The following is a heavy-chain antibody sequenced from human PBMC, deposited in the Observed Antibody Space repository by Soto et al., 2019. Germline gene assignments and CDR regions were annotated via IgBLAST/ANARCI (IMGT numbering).Heavy chain of an antibody. V-gene: IGHV4-34*01. CDR3: ARSRHDSGYYFEYYSYGMDV. Sequence: QVQLQQWGAGLLKPSETLSLSCAVYGGSLSGYYWSWIRQSPGKGLEWIGEINPSGSTKYNPSLKSRVTISVDTSKNQFSLKLSSATAADTAVYYCARSRHDSGYYFEYYSYGMDVWGQGTTVTVSS. CDR2: INPSGST. J-gene: IGHJ6*02. CDR1: GGSLSGYY. D-gene: IGHD3-22*01.